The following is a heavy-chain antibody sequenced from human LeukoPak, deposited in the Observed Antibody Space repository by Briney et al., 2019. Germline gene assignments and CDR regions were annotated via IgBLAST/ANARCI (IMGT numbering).Heavy chain of an antibody. J-gene: IGHJ5*02. V-gene: IGHV4-59*12. D-gene: IGHD3-9*01. CDR2: MYYSGST. CDR3: ARDGLNDILTGPSFDNWFDP. Sequence: SETLSLTCTVSGGSISSYYWSWIRQPPGKGLEWIGYMYYSGSTNYNPSLKSRVTISVDMSKNQVSLKLSSVTAADTAVYYCARDGLNDILTGPSFDNWFDPWGQGTLVTVSS. CDR1: GGSISSYY.